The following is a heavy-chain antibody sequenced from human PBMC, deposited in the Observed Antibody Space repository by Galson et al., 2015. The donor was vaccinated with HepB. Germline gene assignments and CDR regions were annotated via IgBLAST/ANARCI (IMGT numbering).Heavy chain of an antibody. CDR2: IIPIFGTA. J-gene: IGHJ6*02. D-gene: IGHD4-17*01. CDR3: ARELPDDGDNDYYYYGMDV. CDR1: GGTFSSYA. Sequence: SVKVSCKASGGTFSSYAISWVRQAPGQGLEWMGGIIPIFGTANYAQKFQGRVTITADESTSTAYMELSSLRSEDTAVYYCARELPDDGDNDYYYYGMDVWGQGTTVTVSS. V-gene: IGHV1-69*13.